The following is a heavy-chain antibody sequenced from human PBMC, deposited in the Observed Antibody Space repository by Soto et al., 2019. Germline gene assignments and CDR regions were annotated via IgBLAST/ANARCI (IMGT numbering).Heavy chain of an antibody. D-gene: IGHD2-2*01. CDR2: IKQDGSEK. CDR1: GFTFSSYW. CDR3: ARDVVGYCSSTSCLPYYYGMDV. J-gene: IGHJ6*02. Sequence: PVGSLRLSCAASGFTFSSYWMSWVRQAPGKGLEWVANIKQDGSEKYYVDSVKGRFTISRDNAKNSLYLQMNSLRAEDTAVYYCARDVVGYCSSTSCLPYYYGMDVWGQGTTVTVSS. V-gene: IGHV3-7*03.